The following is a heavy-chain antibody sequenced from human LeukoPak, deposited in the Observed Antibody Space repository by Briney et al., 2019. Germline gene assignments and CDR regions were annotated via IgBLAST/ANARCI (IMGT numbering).Heavy chain of an antibody. CDR2: IYTSGST. V-gene: IGHV4-4*07. Sequence: TSETLSLTCTVSGGSISSYYWSWIRQPAGKGLEWIGRIYTSGSTNYNPSLKSRVTMSVDTSKNQFSLKLSSVTAADTAVYYCARNLYATNYYYYYYMDVWGKGTTVTVSS. D-gene: IGHD2-8*01. CDR3: ARNLYATNYYYYYYMDV. J-gene: IGHJ6*03. CDR1: GGSISSYY.